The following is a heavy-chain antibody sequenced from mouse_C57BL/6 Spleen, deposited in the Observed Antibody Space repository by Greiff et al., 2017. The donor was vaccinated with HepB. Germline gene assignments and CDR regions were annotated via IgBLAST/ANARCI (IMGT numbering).Heavy chain of an antibody. V-gene: IGHV1-18*01. D-gene: IGHD2-1*01. Sequence: VQLKESGPELVKPGASVKIPCKASGYTFTDYNMDWVKQSHGKSLEWIGDINPNNGGTIYNQKFKGKATLTVDKSSSTAYMELRSLTSEDTAVYYCARRGNYLLWYFDVWGTGTTVTVSS. CDR3: ARRGNYLLWYFDV. CDR2: INPNNGGT. CDR1: GYTFTDYN. J-gene: IGHJ1*03.